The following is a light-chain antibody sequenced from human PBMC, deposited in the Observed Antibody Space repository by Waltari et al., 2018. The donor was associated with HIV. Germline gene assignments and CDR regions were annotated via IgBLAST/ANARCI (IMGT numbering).Light chain of an antibody. J-gene: IGKJ3*01. CDR2: SAT. Sequence: DIQLTQSPSPLSASLGDRVIITCRASQTIGDYVNWYQQKPGKPPKLLIYSATSLQPGVPSRCSGSGSGTDFALTISSLQPEDFAIYYCEQIYTFPLFTFGPGTKVDI. V-gene: IGKV1-39*01. CDR3: EQIYTFPLFT. CDR1: QTIGDY.